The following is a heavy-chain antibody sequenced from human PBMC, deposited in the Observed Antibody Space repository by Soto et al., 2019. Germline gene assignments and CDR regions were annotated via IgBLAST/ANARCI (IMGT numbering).Heavy chain of an antibody. CDR2: IYYSGST. J-gene: IGHJ4*02. CDR1: GGSISSGDYY. D-gene: IGHD3-3*01. CDR3: ARDRAFWSGYPGGFDY. Sequence: QVQLQESGPGLVKPSQTLSLTCTVSGGSISSGDYYWRWIRQPPGKGLEWIGYIYYSGSTYYNPSLKSRVTTSVDTSKNQFSLKLSSVTAADTAVYYCARDRAFWSGYPGGFDYWGQGTLVTVSS. V-gene: IGHV4-30-4*01.